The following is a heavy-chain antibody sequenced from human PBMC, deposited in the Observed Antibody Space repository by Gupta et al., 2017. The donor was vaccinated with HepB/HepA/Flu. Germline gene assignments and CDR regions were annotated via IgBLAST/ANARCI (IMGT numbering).Heavy chain of an antibody. CDR3: AKDHIYGSGNYKYYYGMDV. J-gene: IGHJ6*02. CDR2: ISTGGGNT. Sequence: EVQVLESGGGLVQPGGSLRLSCAASGFILSGYAMSWVRQAPGKGLEWVSTISTGGGNTHYADSVKGRFTISRDNSKNTLYLQMNSLGAEDTAIYYCAKDHIYGSGNYKYYYGMDVWGQGTTVTVSS. V-gene: IGHV3-23*01. CDR1: GFILSGYA. D-gene: IGHD3-10*01.